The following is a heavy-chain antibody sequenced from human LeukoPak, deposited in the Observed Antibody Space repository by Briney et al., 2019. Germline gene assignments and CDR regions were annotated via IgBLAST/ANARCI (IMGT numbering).Heavy chain of an antibody. Sequence: ESGPTLVNPTQTLTLTCTFSGFSLDTSGVCVNWIRQPPGEALEWLARIDWDDDKYYSTSLRTRLTISKDTSKNQVVLTMTNMDPVDTATYYCARMLTSTWDLDYWGQGTLVTVSS. V-gene: IGHV2-70*11. CDR3: ARMLTSTWDLDY. CDR1: GFSLDTSGVC. J-gene: IGHJ4*02. D-gene: IGHD6-13*01. CDR2: IDWDDDK.